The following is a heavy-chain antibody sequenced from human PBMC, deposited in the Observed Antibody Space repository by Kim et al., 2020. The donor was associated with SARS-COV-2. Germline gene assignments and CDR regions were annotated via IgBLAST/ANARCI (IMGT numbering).Heavy chain of an antibody. CDR2: IIPILGIA. V-gene: IGHV1-69*04. CDR1: GGTFSSYA. CDR3: ARDRNPQWVRGDRYYMDV. D-gene: IGHD3-10*01. J-gene: IGHJ6*03. Sequence: SVKVSCKASGGTFSSYAISWVRQAPGQGLEWMGRIIPILGIANYAQKFQGRVTITADKSTSTAYMELSSLRSEDTAVYYCARDRNPQWVRGDRYYMDVWGKGTTVTVSS.